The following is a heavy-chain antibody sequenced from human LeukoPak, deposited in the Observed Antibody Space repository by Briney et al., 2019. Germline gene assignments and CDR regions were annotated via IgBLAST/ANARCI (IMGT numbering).Heavy chain of an antibody. CDR3: ARDTGSYYNVEAFDI. J-gene: IGHJ3*02. D-gene: IGHD3-10*01. Sequence: GGSLRLSCAASGFTFSSYAMNWVRQAPGKGLEWVSTISGSGGSTYYGDSVKGRFTISRDNSKNTLYLQMNSLRAEDTAVYYCARDTGSYYNVEAFDIWGQGTMVTVSS. V-gene: IGHV3-23*01. CDR2: ISGSGGST. CDR1: GFTFSSYA.